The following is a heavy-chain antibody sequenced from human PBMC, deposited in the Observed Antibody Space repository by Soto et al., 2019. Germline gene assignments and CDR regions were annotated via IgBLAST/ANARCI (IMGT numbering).Heavy chain of an antibody. D-gene: IGHD1-26*01. V-gene: IGHV1-69*01. Sequence: QVQLVQSGAEVKKPGSSVKVSCKASGGTFYYGISWVRQAPGQGLEWMGGIIPMSGTTNYAQKFQDRVTITADESTTTVHLELSSLRLXXXXXXXXXXNGFSGSYWGNWGQGTLVTXSS. J-gene: IGHJ4*02. CDR2: IIPMSGTT. CDR1: GGTFYYG. CDR3: XXNGFSGSYWGN.